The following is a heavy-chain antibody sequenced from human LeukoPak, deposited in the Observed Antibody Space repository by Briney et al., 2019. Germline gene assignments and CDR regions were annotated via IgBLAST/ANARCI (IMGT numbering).Heavy chain of an antibody. V-gene: IGHV3-74*01. J-gene: IGHJ6*02. Sequence: GGSLRLSCAASGFTFSSYWMHWVRQDSVKVLVWVSRINSDGSSIGYADSVKGRFTISRDNAKNTLYLQMNSLRAEDTAVYYCAASTIVQSYYYGMDVWGQGTTVTVSS. CDR1: GFTFSSYW. CDR3: AASTIVQSYYYGMDV. CDR2: INSDGSSI. D-gene: IGHD2-8*01.